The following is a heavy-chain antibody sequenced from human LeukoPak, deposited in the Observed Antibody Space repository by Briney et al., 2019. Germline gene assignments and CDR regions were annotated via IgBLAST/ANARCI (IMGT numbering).Heavy chain of an antibody. CDR1: GFTFSSYS. Sequence: GGSLRLSCAASGFTFSSYSMNWVRQAPGKGLEWVSSISSSSSYIYYADSVKGRFTISRDNAKNSLYLQMNSLRAEDTAVYYCARVIALYAQYYFDYWGQGTLVTVSS. CDR2: ISSSSSYI. J-gene: IGHJ4*02. V-gene: IGHV3-21*01. D-gene: IGHD2-8*01. CDR3: ARVIALYAQYYFDY.